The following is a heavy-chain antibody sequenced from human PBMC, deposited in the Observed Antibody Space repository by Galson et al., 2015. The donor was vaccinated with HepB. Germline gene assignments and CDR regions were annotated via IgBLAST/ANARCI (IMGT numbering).Heavy chain of an antibody. D-gene: IGHD3-10*01. J-gene: IGHJ4*02. CDR3: ARGWGISMVRGLPYYLDS. V-gene: IGHV6-1*01. CDR2: TYYKSKYYN. CDR1: GDSVSSTSAT. Sequence: CAISGDSVSSTSATWNWIRQSPSRGLEWLGRTYYKSKYYNDYAVSVRSRIAINPDTSENQFSPQLSSVTPEDTAVYYCARGWGISMVRGLPYYLDSWGQGTLVTVSS.